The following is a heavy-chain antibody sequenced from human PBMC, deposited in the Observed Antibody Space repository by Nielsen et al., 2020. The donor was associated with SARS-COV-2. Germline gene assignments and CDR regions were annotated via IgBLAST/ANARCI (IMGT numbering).Heavy chain of an antibody. CDR3: ARVERLGRGRDYYYYYGMDV. Sequence: SVKVSCKASGGTFSSYAISWVRQAPGQGLEWMGGIIPIFGTANYAQKFQGRVTITADESTSTAYMELSSLRSEDTAVYYCARVERLGRGRDYYYYYGMDVWGQGATVTVSS. CDR2: IIPIFGTA. D-gene: IGHD3-10*01. V-gene: IGHV1-69*13. J-gene: IGHJ6*02. CDR1: GGTFSSYA.